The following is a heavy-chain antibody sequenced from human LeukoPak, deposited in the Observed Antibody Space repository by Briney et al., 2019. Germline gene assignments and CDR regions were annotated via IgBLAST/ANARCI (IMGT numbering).Heavy chain of an antibody. CDR3: AREPTDVDTAVAFDY. Sequence: GGSLRLSCAASGFTFSSYSMNWVRQAPGRGLEWVSYISSSSSTIYYADSVKGRFTISRDNAKNSLYLQMNSLRAEDTAVYYCAREPTDVDTAVAFDYWGQGTLVTVSS. V-gene: IGHV3-48*01. CDR1: GFTFSSYS. J-gene: IGHJ4*02. CDR2: ISSSSSTI. D-gene: IGHD5-18*01.